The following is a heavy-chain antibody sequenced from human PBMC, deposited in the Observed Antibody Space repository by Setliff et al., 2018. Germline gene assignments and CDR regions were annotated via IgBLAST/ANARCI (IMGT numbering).Heavy chain of an antibody. V-gene: IGHV4-38-2*01. J-gene: IGHJ6*02. D-gene: IGHD6-13*01. CDR3: ARSAGFSSSWYNYYYGMDV. CDR1: GYSISSGYY. Sequence: SETLSLTCAVSGYSISSGYYWGWIRQPPGKGLEWIGSIYHSGSTYYNPSLKSRVTISVDTSKNQFSLKLSSVTAADTAVYYCARSAGFSSSWYNYYYGMDVWGQGTTVTVSS. CDR2: IYHSGST.